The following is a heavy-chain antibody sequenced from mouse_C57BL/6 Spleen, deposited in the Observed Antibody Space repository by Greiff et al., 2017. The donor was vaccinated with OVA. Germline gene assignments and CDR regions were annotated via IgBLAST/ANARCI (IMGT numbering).Heavy chain of an antibody. CDR1: GFTFSDYY. D-gene: IGHD2-3*01. CDR2: ISNGGGST. CDR3: ARQVYDGYFDY. J-gene: IGHJ2*01. Sequence: EVKVEESGGGLVQPGGSLKLSCAASGFTFSDYYMYWVRQTPEKRLEWVAYISNGGGSTYYPDTVKGRFTISRDNAKNTLYLQMSRLKSEDTAMYYCARQVYDGYFDYWGQGTTLTVSS. V-gene: IGHV5-12*01.